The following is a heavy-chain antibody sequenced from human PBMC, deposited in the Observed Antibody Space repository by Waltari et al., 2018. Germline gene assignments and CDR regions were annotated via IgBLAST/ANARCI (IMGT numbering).Heavy chain of an antibody. CDR1: GGTFSSYA. J-gene: IGHJ4*02. Sequence: QVQLVQSGAEVKKPGSSVKVSCKASGGTFSSYAISWVRQAPGQGLEWMGGIIPSLGTANYAQKFQGRVTITADESTSTADMELSSLRSEDTAVYYCARQRHSGGYHFDYWGQGTLVTVSS. D-gene: IGHD1-26*01. V-gene: IGHV1-69*13. CDR2: IIPSLGTA. CDR3: ARQRHSGGYHFDY.